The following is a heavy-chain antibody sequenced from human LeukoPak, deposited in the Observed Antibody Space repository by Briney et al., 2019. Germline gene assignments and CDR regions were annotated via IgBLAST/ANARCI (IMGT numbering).Heavy chain of an antibody. V-gene: IGHV3-30-3*01. J-gene: IGHJ4*02. CDR3: ANAPVYSSSWYGFYY. D-gene: IGHD6-13*01. CDR1: GFTFSSHA. CDR2: VSYDGSIN. Sequence: PGGSLRLSCAASGFTFSSHAMHWVRQAPGKGLEWVAFVSYDGSINSYADFVKGRFTISRDNSKNTLYLQMNSLRAEDTAVYYCANAPVYSSSWYGFYYWGQGTQVTVSS.